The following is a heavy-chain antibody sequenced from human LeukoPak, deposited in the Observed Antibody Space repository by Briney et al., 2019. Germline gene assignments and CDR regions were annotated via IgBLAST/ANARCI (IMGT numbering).Heavy chain of an antibody. CDR2: ISRIGSYI. CDR1: GFIFGDYS. V-gene: IGHV3-21*01. Sequence: GGSLRLSCAASGFIFGDYSMNWVRQAPGKGLEWVSSISRIGSYISYADSVKGRFTISRDNAKSSLYLQMSSLRADDTAVYYCARDKVDNDYWSGYPFDYWGLGTLVTVSS. CDR3: ARDKVDNDYWSGYPFDY. J-gene: IGHJ4*02. D-gene: IGHD3-3*01.